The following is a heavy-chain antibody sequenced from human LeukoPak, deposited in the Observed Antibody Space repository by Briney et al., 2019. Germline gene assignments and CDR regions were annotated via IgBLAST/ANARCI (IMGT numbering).Heavy chain of an antibody. CDR3: ARDLAVAGKGPGDY. J-gene: IGHJ4*02. Sequence: RGSLRLSCAASGFTFSSYEMNWVRQAPGKGLEWVSYISSSGSTIYYADSVKGRFTISRDNAKNSLYLQMNSLRAEDTAVYYCARDLAVAGKGPGDYWGQGTLVTVSS. V-gene: IGHV3-48*03. CDR2: ISSSGSTI. D-gene: IGHD6-19*01. CDR1: GFTFSSYE.